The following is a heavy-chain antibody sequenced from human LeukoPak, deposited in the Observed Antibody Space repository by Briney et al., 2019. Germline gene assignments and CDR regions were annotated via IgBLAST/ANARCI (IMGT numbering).Heavy chain of an antibody. J-gene: IGHJ4*02. CDR2: IGYDGSNK. Sequence: PGGSLRLSCAASGFTFSSYGMHWVRQAPGKGLEWVAFIGYDGSNKYYADSVKGRFTISRDNSKNTLSLQMDSLRAEDTAVYYCSRDRHCIGSTYYGLWAQGTRVTVSS. CDR1: GFTFSSYG. V-gene: IGHV3-30*02. D-gene: IGHD2-2*01. CDR3: SRDRHCIGSTYYGL.